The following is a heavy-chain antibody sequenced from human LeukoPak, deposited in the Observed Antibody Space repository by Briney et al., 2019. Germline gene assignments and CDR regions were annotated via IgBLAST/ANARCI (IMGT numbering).Heavy chain of an antibody. CDR3: ARDLCSSTSCYDGVPNYYYGMDV. J-gene: IGHJ6*02. D-gene: IGHD2-2*01. V-gene: IGHV3-48*03. CDR2: ISSSGSTI. Sequence: GGSLRLSCAASGFTFSSYEMNWVRQAPGKGLEWVSYISSSGSTIYYADSVKGRFTISRDNAKNSLYLQMNSLRAEDTAVYYCARDLCSSTSCYDGVPNYYYGMDVCGQGTTVTVYS. CDR1: GFTFSSYE.